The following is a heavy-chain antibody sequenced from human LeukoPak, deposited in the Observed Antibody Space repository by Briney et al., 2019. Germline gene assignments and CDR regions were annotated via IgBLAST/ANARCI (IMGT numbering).Heavy chain of an antibody. Sequence: RGESLKISCKGSGYSFTSYWIGWVRQMPGKGLEWMGIIYPGDSDTRYSPSFQGQVTISADKPISTAYPQWSSLKASDTAMYYCARKGKDCSSTSCYNNWFDPWGQGTLVTVSS. CDR1: GYSFTSYW. J-gene: IGHJ5*02. D-gene: IGHD2-2*01. CDR3: ARKGKDCSSTSCYNNWFDP. V-gene: IGHV5-51*01. CDR2: IYPGDSDT.